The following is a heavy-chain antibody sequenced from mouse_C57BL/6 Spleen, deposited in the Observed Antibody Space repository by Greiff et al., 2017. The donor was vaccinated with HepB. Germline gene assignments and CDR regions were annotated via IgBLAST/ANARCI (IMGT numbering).Heavy chain of an antibody. V-gene: IGHV5-6*01. CDR2: ISSGGSYT. J-gene: IGHJ1*03. CDR3: ARHGATTSYWYFDV. Sequence: EVKLMESGGDLVKPGGSLKLSCAASGFTFSSYGMSWVRQTPDKRLEWVATISSGGSYTYYPDSVKGRFTISRDNAKNTLYLQMSSLKSEDTAMYYCARHGATTSYWYFDVWGTGTTVTVSS. CDR1: GFTFSSYG. D-gene: IGHD1-1*01.